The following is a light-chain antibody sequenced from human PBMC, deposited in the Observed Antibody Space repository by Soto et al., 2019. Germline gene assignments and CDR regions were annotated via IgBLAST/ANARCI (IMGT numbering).Light chain of an antibody. V-gene: IGKV1-5*03. Sequence: DIQLTQSPSTLSAIVGDRVIITCRASQSISSWLAWYQQKPGKAPNLLIYKASSLDSGVPSRFSGSGSGTEFTLSISSLQPDDFATYYCQQYNSYPLTFGGGTRWIS. J-gene: IGKJ4*01. CDR2: KAS. CDR3: QQYNSYPLT. CDR1: QSISSW.